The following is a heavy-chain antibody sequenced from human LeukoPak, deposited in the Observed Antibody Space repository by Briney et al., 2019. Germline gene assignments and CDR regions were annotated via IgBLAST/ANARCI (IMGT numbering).Heavy chain of an antibody. CDR2: LSDDGSNK. CDR1: RFTFSYFA. J-gene: IGHJ4*02. Sequence: GGSLRLSCAASRFTFSYFAMHWVRQAPGKGLEWVAVLSDDGSNKFCADSVKGRFTISRDNSKNTLYLQMNSLRAEDTAFYYCAKDPHSSSWYYFDSWGQGTLVTVSS. V-gene: IGHV3-30*18. CDR3: AKDPHSSSWYYFDS. D-gene: IGHD6-13*01.